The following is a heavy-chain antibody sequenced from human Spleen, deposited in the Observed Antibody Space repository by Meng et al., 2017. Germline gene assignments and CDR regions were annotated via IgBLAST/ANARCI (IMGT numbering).Heavy chain of an antibody. D-gene: IGHD4-11*01. CDR2: INHSGST. Sequence: HAQRTQWGAGLLKPSETLSLTVAVYGGSVSGYYWSWIRQPPGKGLEWIGEINHSGSTNYNPSLKSRVTMSVDTSKNQFSLKLSSVTAADTAVYYCARGPTTMAHDFDYWGQGTLVTVSS. CDR1: GGSVSGYY. CDR3: ARGPTTMAHDFDY. J-gene: IGHJ4*02. V-gene: IGHV4-34*01.